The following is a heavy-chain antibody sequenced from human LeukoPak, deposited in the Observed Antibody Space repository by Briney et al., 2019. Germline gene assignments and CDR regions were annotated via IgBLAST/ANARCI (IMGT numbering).Heavy chain of an antibody. CDR1: GYTFTSYG. D-gene: IGHD2-15*01. J-gene: IGHJ3*02. V-gene: IGHV1-18*01. CDR2: ISAYNGNT. Sequence: ASVKVSCKASGYTFTSYGISWVRQAPGQGLEWMGWISAYNGNTNYAQKLQGRVTMTRNTSISTAYMELSSLRSEDTAVYYCAGGYPSDAFDIWGQGTMVTVSS. CDR3: AGGYPSDAFDI.